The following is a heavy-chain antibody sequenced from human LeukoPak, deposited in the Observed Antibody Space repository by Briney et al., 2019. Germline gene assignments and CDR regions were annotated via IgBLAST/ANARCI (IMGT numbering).Heavy chain of an antibody. D-gene: IGHD5-18*01. CDR1: GFTFSSFW. CDR2: INSDGSST. J-gene: IGHJ4*02. CDR3: ASGTKGYSSHASDY. V-gene: IGHV3-74*01. Sequence: GGSLRLSCAASGFTFSSFWMHWVRQAPGKGLIWVSHINSDGSSTNYADSVKGRFTISRDTAKNTLYLQMNSLRADDTAVYYCASGTKGYSSHASDYWGQGTLVTVSS.